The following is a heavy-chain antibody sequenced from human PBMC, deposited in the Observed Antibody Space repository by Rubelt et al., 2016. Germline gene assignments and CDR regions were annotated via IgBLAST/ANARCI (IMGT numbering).Heavy chain of an antibody. D-gene: IGHD3-10*01. CDR1: GFSLSTSGVG. CDR2: IYWDDDK. V-gene: IGHV2-5*02. J-gene: IGHJ4*02. Sequence: QITLRESGPTLVKPTQTLTLTCTFSGFSLSTSGVGVGWIRQPPGKALEWLALIYWDDDKRYSPSLKSRLTITKDTSKNQVVLTKTNMDPVETATYYCASGSGRTFDYWGQGTLVTVSS. CDR3: ASGSGRTFDY.